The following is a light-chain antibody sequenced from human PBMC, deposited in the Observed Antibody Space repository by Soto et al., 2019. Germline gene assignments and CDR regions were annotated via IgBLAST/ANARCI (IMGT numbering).Light chain of an antibody. J-gene: IGLJ2*01. V-gene: IGLV2-14*01. CDR2: DVS. CDR1: SSDVGGYNY. Sequence: QSALTLPASVSGSPGHSITISCTGTSSDVGGYNYVSWYQQHPGKAPKLMIYDVSNRPSGVSNRFSGSKSGNTASLTISGLQAEDEADYYCSSYSSSSTLVFGGGTKLTVL. CDR3: SSYSSSSTLV.